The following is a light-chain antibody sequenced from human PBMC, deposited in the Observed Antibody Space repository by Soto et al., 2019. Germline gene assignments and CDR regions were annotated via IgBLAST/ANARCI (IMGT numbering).Light chain of an antibody. Sequence: DIVLTQFPDSLAVSLGERATINCKSSQSILHSSNNKNYLAWYQQKRGQPPKLLIYWASIRESGVPDRFSGSGSVTDFTLTISSLQAEDVAVYYCHQYYDTPFTFGQGTNLEIK. J-gene: IGKJ2*01. CDR3: HQYYDTPFT. CDR2: WAS. V-gene: IGKV4-1*01. CDR1: QSILHSSNNKNY.